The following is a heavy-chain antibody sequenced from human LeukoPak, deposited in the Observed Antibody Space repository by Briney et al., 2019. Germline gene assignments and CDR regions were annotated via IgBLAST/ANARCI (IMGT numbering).Heavy chain of an antibody. CDR2: IKQDGSEK. Sequence: VGSLRLSCAASGFRFSSYWMSWVRQAPGKGLQRVANIKQDGSEKYYVDSVKGRFTISRDNAKNSLYLQMNSLRAEDTAVYYCARKKGPNYDDYSRYDYRVQKTLVTVSS. J-gene: IGHJ4*02. D-gene: IGHD4-17*01. CDR1: GFRFSSYW. V-gene: IGHV3-7*01. CDR3: ARKKGPNYDDYSRYDY.